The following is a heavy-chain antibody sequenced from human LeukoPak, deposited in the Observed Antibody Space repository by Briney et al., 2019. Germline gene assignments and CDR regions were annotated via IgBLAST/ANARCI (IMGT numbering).Heavy chain of an antibody. CDR3: ATDFYRPSQPDY. CDR1: GFTFNSYA. CDR2: VRCGTIDK. D-gene: IGHD2/OR15-2a*01. Sequence: GGSLRLSCAASGFTFNSYAMHGVRQAPGKGREGVAVVRCGTIDKEYAVSVKGRFTISRDNSKNTLYLQMNSLRTDDRAVYYGATDFYRPSQPDYWGQGTLVTVSS. J-gene: IGHJ4*02. V-gene: IGHV3-30*02.